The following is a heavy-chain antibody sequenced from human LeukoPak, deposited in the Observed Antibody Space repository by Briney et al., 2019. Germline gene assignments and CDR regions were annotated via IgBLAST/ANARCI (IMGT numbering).Heavy chain of an antibody. Sequence: AAETLCLTCTVSGGSMSTYYWSWIRQPPGKGLEWVGYICDSLSADYNPPLKSPVTISVDMSKNQSCLKLASVTAADPAVYYWARRSWYVDYWGQGTLVTVSS. J-gene: IGHJ4*02. D-gene: IGHD6-13*01. CDR1: GGSMSTYY. CDR3: ARRSWYVDY. CDR2: ICDSLSA. V-gene: IGHV4-59*01.